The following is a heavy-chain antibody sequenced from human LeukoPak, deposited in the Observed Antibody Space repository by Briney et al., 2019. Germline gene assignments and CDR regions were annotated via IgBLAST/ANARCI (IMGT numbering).Heavy chain of an antibody. CDR2: ISGSGGST. D-gene: IGHD2-21*02. CDR1: GFTFSTYA. CDR3: AKETASLYFDY. Sequence: GGSLRLSCAASGFTFSTYAMSWVRQAPGKGLEWVSAISGSGGSTSYADSVKGRFTISRDNYKNTLYLQMNSLRADDTAVYYCAKETASLYFDYWGQGTLVTVSS. J-gene: IGHJ4*02. V-gene: IGHV3-23*01.